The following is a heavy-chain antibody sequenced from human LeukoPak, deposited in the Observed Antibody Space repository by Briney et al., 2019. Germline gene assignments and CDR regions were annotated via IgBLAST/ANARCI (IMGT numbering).Heavy chain of an antibody. CDR1: GFTFDDYA. J-gene: IGHJ4*02. V-gene: IGHV3-9*01. D-gene: IGHD5-18*01. Sequence: GRSLRLSCAASGFTFDDYAMHWVRQAPGKGLEWVSGISWNSGSTGYADSVRGRFTISRDNAKNSLYLQMNSLRADDTAVYYCARDSTGYGYEEWYWGEGTLVTVSS. CDR3: ARDSTGYGYEEWY. CDR2: ISWNSGST.